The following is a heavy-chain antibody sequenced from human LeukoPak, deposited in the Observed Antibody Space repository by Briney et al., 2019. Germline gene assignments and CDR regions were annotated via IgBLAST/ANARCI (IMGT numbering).Heavy chain of an antibody. V-gene: IGHV4-59*08. CDR2: ISYSGST. J-gene: IGHJ5*02. CDR3: ARHWGGYCSSNTCYNWFDP. D-gene: IGHD2-2*01. CDR1: GGSISSYY. Sequence: SETLSLTCIVSGGSISSYYWSWIRQPPGKGLEWIGYISYSGSTNYNPSLKSRVSISVDTSKNQFSLKLSSVTAADTAAYYCARHWGGYCSSNTCYNWFDPWGQGTLVTVSS.